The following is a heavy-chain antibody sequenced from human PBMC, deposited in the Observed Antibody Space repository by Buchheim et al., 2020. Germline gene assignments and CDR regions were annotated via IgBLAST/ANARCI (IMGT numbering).Heavy chain of an antibody. CDR3: ARETEAATQYDFWSGFPRNLYYSYMDV. CDR2: INAGNGDT. J-gene: IGHJ6*03. CDR1: GYTFTNYL. Sequence: QVHLVQSGAEVKKPGASVKVSCKASGYTFTNYLLHWVRQAPGQRLEWMGWINAGNGDTNYSQKFKGRVSITSDTSAITAYMELRSLRSEDTAVYYCARETEAATQYDFWSGFPRNLYYSYMDVWGIGTT. D-gene: IGHD3-3*01. V-gene: IGHV1-3*01.